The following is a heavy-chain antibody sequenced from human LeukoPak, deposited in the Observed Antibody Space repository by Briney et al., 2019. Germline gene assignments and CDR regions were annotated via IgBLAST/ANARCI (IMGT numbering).Heavy chain of an antibody. CDR2: ISHGGRT. V-gene: IGHV4-39*07. Sequence: SETLSLTCAVSGGSIRRDGNLWGWIRQPPGKGLEWIGTISHGGRTYYNPSLKSRVTISVDTSKNQFSLKLSSVTAADTAVYYCASDTYSSSPGGPTKFDYWGQGTLVTVSS. J-gene: IGHJ4*02. CDR3: ASDTYSSSPGGPTKFDY. CDR1: GGSIRRDGNL. D-gene: IGHD6-13*01.